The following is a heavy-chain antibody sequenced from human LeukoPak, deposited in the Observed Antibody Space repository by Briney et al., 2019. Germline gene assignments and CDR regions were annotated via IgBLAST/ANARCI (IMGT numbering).Heavy chain of an antibody. CDR3: ARAYYDILTGYENFDY. CDR2: INPNSGGT. J-gene: IGHJ4*02. D-gene: IGHD3-9*01. Sequence: ASVTVSCKASGYTFTGYYMHWVRQAPGQGLEWMGWINPNSGGTNYAQKFQGRVTMTRDTSISTAYMELSRLRSDDTAVYYCARAYYDILTGYENFDYWGQGTLVTVSS. CDR1: GYTFTGYY. V-gene: IGHV1-2*02.